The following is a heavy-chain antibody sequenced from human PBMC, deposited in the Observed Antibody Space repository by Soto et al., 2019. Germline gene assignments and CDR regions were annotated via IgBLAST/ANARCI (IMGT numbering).Heavy chain of an antibody. J-gene: IGHJ4*02. CDR3: ARGYDVNSELDY. Sequence: QVQLVQSGAEVKKPGSSVKVSCQASGGTFRGYAISWVRQAPGQGLEWLGGILPTSVTPNYAQKFQGRVTLTADESTNTAFLELRSLRSADTAVHYCARGYDVNSELDYWGQGTLATVSS. D-gene: IGHD3-22*01. V-gene: IGHV1-69*01. CDR1: GGTFRGYA. CDR2: ILPTSVTP.